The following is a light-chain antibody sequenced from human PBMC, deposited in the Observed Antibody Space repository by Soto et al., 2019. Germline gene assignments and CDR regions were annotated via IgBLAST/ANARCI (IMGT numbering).Light chain of an antibody. CDR3: QQYDSVFT. CDR2: GAS. CDR1: QGITNY. J-gene: IGKJ5*01. Sequence: DIQMTQSPSSLSASVGDRVNITCQASQGITNYFNWYQQKPGKAPKLLIYGASNLETGVPSRFRGSGSGTDFTFTIRRLEAEDIATYFCQQYDSVFTFGQGTRLEIK. V-gene: IGKV1-33*01.